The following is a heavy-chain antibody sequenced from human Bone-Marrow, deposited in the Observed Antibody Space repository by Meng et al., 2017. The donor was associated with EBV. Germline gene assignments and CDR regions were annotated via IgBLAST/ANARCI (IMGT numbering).Heavy chain of an antibody. V-gene: IGHV3-23*01. J-gene: IGHJ4*02. CDR3: VKADYSSSWYTGGFDY. CDR1: GFTFSSYA. CDR2: ISGSGGST. Sequence: EVQLLESGGGLVQPGGSLRLSXAAAGFTFSSYAMSWVRQAPGKGLEWVSAISGSGGSTYYADSVKGRFTISRDNSKNTLYLQMNSLRAEDTAVYYCVKADYSSSWYTGGFDYWGQGTLVTVSS. D-gene: IGHD6-13*01.